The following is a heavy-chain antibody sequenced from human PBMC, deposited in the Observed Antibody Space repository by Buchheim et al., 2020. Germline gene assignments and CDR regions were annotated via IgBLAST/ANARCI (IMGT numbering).Heavy chain of an antibody. CDR2: ISGSGGST. V-gene: IGHV3-23*01. Sequence: EVQLLESGGGLVQPGGSLRLSCAASGFTFSSYAMSWVRQAPGKGLEWVSAISGSGGSTYYADSVKGRFTISRENSKNTLYMGMNSLRAEDTAIYYCAKDRDDNIWGSYRPNWFDPWGQGTL. CDR1: GFTFSSYA. D-gene: IGHD3-16*02. J-gene: IGHJ5*02. CDR3: AKDRDDNIWGSYRPNWFDP.